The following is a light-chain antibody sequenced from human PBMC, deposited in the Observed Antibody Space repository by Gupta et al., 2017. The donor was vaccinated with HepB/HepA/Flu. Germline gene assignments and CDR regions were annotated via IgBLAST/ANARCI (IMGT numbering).Light chain of an antibody. CDR3: ETRDTRV. CDR2: FEGSGSY. CDR1: SGHSSYI. V-gene: IGLV4-60*03. J-gene: IGLJ2*01. Sequence: QPVLTQSSSASASLGSSVTLTCTLSSGHSSYIIAWHHQQPGKDPRYLMKFEGSGSYNKGTEVPDRFSGSSTGADRNLAISTLQSEVEAEYYCETRDTRVFGGGTKVTVL.